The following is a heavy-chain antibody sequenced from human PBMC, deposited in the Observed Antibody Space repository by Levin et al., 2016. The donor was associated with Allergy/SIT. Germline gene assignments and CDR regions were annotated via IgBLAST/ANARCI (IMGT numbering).Heavy chain of an antibody. Sequence: SGPTLVKPTQTLTLTCTFSGFSLTTYGVRVAWIRQSPGKAPEWLALVAWDDEDHYSPSLKNRLSITKDTSKNQVVLTMTNMDPVDTATYYCAHRRVGGIDFFDPWGQGTLVTVSA. V-gene: IGHV2-5*02. J-gene: IGHJ5*02. CDR3: AHRRVGGIDFFDP. CDR2: VAWDDED. CDR1: GFSLTTYGVR. D-gene: IGHD6-13*01.